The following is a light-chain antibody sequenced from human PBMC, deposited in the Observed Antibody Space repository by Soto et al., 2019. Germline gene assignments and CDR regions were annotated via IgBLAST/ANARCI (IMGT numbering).Light chain of an antibody. CDR1: QYINTR. J-gene: IGKJ1*01. V-gene: IGKV3-11*01. CDR2: QTS. CDR3: HQRQSWPRT. Sequence: EIVLTQSPATRSSLPGCIFTLSGRASQYINTRLAWYQHRPGQAPRLLLYQTSIRAAGIPARFSASGSGTDFTLTISDVQPEDFALYYCHQRQSWPRTFGQGTKVDIK.